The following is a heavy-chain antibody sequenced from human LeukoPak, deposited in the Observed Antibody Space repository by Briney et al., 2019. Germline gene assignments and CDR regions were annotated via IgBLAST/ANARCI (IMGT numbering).Heavy chain of an antibody. J-gene: IGHJ3*01. V-gene: IGHV3-7*05. Sequence: GGSLRLSCVASGFSFSTSWMSWVRQAPGKGPEWVANIEEDGSEKSYVDSVKGRFTISRDNAKNSLYLEMDSLRVEDTAVYSCARGGVSRAAFDVWGQGTMVTVSS. CDR1: GFSFSTSW. CDR2: IEEDGSEK. CDR3: ARGGVSRAAFDV.